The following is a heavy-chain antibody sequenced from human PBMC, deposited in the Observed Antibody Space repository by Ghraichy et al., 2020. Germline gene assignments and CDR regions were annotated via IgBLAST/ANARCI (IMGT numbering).Heavy chain of an antibody. CDR2: IYYSGST. Sequence: SETLSLTCTVSGGSVSSGSYYWSWIRQPPGKGLEWIGYIYYSGSTNYNPSLKSRVTISVDTSKNQFSLKLSSVTAADTAVYYCASHYDILTGYYRFDRWFDPWGQGTLVTVSS. D-gene: IGHD3-9*01. CDR3: ASHYDILTGYYRFDRWFDP. J-gene: IGHJ5*02. CDR1: GGSVSSGSYY. V-gene: IGHV4-61*01.